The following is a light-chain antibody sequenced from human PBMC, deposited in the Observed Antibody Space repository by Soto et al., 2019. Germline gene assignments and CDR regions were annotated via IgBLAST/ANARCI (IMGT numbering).Light chain of an antibody. V-gene: IGKV3-20*01. CDR2: GAS. Sequence: EIVLTQSPGTLSLSPGERATLFCRASQSVSSSSLAWYQQKPGQAPRLLIYGASSRATGFPDRFSGSGSGTDFTLTISRLEPEDFAVYYCQQYGTSPPMYTFGQGTKLEIK. CDR1: QSVSSSS. CDR3: QQYGTSPPMYT. J-gene: IGKJ2*01.